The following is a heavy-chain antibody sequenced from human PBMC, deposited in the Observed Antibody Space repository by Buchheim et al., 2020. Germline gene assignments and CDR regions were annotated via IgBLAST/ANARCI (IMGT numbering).Heavy chain of an antibody. Sequence: EVQLLESGGALVQPGGSLRLSCAASGFTFTNYAMTWVRQAPGKGLEWVSGISGNDFITYYADSVKGRLTISVENSKNTLFLQMNNLRAEDTAVYYCAKSPVFVYYGSGTYYNDYWGQGTL. CDR3: AKSPVFVYYGSGTYYNDY. CDR2: ISGNDFIT. CDR1: GFTFTNYA. D-gene: IGHD3-10*01. V-gene: IGHV3-23*01. J-gene: IGHJ4*02.